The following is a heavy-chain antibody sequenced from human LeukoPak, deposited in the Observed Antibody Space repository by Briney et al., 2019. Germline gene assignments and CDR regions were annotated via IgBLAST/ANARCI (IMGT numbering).Heavy chain of an antibody. J-gene: IGHJ4*02. Sequence: SETLSLTCTVSGGSISSSSYYWGWIRQPPGKGLEWIGSIYHSGSSYYNPSLKSRVTISVDTSKNQFSLKLGSVTAADTAVYYCARAPGFRGFYFDYWGQGTLVTVSS. CDR2: IYHSGSS. D-gene: IGHD3-10*01. CDR1: GGSISSSSYY. CDR3: ARAPGFRGFYFDY. V-gene: IGHV4-39*07.